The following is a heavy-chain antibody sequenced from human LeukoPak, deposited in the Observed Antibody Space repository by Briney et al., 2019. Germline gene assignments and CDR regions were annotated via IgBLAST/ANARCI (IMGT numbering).Heavy chain of an antibody. CDR1: GVSISSYY. CDR2: IYYSGST. V-gene: IGHV4-59*01. J-gene: IGHJ3*02. CDR3: ARVRSRGAFDI. Sequence: SETLSLTCTVSGVSISSYYWSWIRQPPGKGLEWIGYIYYSGSTNYNPSLKSRVTISVDTSKNQFSLKLSSVTAADTAVYYCARVRSRGAFDIWGQGTMVTVSS.